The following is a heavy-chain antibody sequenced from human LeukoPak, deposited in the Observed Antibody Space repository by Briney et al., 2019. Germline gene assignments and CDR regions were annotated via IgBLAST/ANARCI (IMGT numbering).Heavy chain of an antibody. J-gene: IGHJ4*02. CDR2: IYYSGST. Sequence: PSETLSLTCTVSGGSISSSSYYWGWIRQPPGKGLEWIGSIYYSGSTYYNPCLNRQVTISVDTSKKQFSLKLSSLTAADTAVYYCARLDFHFDYWGQGTLVTVSS. V-gene: IGHV4-39*01. CDR1: GGSISSSSYY. CDR3: ARLDFHFDY.